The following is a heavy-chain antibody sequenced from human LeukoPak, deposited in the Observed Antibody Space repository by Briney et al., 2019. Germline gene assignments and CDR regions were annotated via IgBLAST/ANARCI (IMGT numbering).Heavy chain of an antibody. CDR3: AKDGVRGALDAFDI. J-gene: IGHJ3*02. Sequence: GGSLRLSCAACGFTFSSYATSWVRQGPGKGLEWVSVICGRGGDTYSADSVKGRFTISRDNSKNTLSLKMNSLRAEDTAVYCCAKDGVRGALDAFDIWGQGTMVTVSS. D-gene: IGHD1-26*01. CDR2: ICGRGGDT. CDR1: GFTFSSYA. V-gene: IGHV3-23*01.